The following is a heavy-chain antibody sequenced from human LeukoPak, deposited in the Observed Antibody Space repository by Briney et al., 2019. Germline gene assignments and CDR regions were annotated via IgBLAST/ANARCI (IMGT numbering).Heavy chain of an antibody. CDR2: ISSSGSTI. Sequence: GGSLRLSCAASGFTFSDYYMSWIRQAPGKGLEWVSYISSSGSTIYYADPVKGRFTISRDNAKNSLYLQMNSLRAEDTAVYYCARWADLGWLAYWGQGTLVTVSS. V-gene: IGHV3-11*01. J-gene: IGHJ4*02. D-gene: IGHD6-19*01. CDR1: GFTFSDYY. CDR3: ARWADLGWLAY.